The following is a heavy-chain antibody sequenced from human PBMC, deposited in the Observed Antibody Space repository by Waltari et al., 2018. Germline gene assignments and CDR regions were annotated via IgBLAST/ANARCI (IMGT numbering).Heavy chain of an antibody. J-gene: IGHJ4*02. V-gene: IGHV3-11*01. Sequence: QVQLVESGGGLVKPGGSMRLSCTISGFRFSAPFMTWIRQAPGKGLEWVAYISGNGASTVYADSVKGRFSISRVNAKNSLYLQMNSLRADDTAVYFCAREASGWTPHFDNWGQGTLVTVSS. CDR3: AREASGWTPHFDN. CDR1: GFRFSAPF. CDR2: ISGNGAST. D-gene: IGHD6-19*01.